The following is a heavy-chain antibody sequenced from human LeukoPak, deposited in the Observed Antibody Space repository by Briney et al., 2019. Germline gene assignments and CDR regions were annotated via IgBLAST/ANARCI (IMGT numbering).Heavy chain of an antibody. Sequence: GGSLRLSCAASGFSFSNYGMHWVRQAPGKGLEWVAVMSYDGSNKYYADSVKGRFTISRDNSKNTLYLQMNSLRAEDTAVYYCAKDGNRITIFGVVNSDYYYYMDVWGKGTTVTVSS. CDR3: AKDGNRITIFGVVNSDYYYYMDV. V-gene: IGHV3-30*18. CDR2: MSYDGSNK. J-gene: IGHJ6*03. CDR1: GFSFSNYG. D-gene: IGHD3-3*01.